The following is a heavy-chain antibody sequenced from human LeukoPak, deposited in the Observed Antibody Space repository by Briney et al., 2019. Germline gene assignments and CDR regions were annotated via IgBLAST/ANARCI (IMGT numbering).Heavy chain of an antibody. CDR3: AKVIVVPTVSGDYYYFGY. Sequence: QAGGSLRLSCAASGFTFNNYPITWVRQAPGKGLEWVSAISAGGDGTYYADSVKGRFSISRDNSRNTLYLHMNSLSAEDTAVYYCAKVIVVPTVSGDYYYFGYWGQGTLVTVSP. CDR2: ISAGGDGT. V-gene: IGHV3-23*01. J-gene: IGHJ4*02. D-gene: IGHD2-2*01. CDR1: GFTFNNYP.